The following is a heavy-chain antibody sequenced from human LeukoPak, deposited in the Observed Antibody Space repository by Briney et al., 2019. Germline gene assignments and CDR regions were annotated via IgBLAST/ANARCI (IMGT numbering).Heavy chain of an antibody. Sequence: SQTLSLTCAISGDSVSSNSAAWNWIRQSPSRGLEWLGRTYYRSKWYNDYAVSVKSRITINPDTSKNQFSLQLNSVTPEDTAVYYCARSPHPYYDRSGYHHSVWFDPWGQRTLVTVSS. CDR1: GDSVSSNSAA. V-gene: IGHV6-1*01. CDR3: ARSPHPYYDRSGYHHSVWFDP. D-gene: IGHD3-22*01. J-gene: IGHJ5*02. CDR2: TYYRSKWYN.